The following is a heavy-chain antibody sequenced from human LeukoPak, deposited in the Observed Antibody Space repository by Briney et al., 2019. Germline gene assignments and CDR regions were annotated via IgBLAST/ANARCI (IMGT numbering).Heavy chain of an antibody. CDR3: ARDARSSSHFDY. V-gene: IGHV4-59*01. CDR2: IYYSGST. D-gene: IGHD6-6*01. Sequence: PSETLSLTCTVSGGSISGYYWSWIRQPPGKGLEWIGYIYYSGSTNYNPSLKSRVTIPVDTSKNQFSLKLSSVTAADTAVYYCARDARSSSHFDYWGQGTLVTVSS. CDR1: GGSISGYY. J-gene: IGHJ4*02.